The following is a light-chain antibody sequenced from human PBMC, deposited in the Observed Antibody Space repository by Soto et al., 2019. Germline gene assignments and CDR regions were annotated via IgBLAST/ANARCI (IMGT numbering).Light chain of an antibody. V-gene: IGLV2-14*01. CDR2: EVT. J-gene: IGLJ1*01. Sequence: SVLTQPASVSGSPGQSIAISCTGTRSDVGAYNYVSWYQQHPGKAPKLMISEVTNRPSGVSDRFSGSKSGNTASLTISGLQAEDEDDYYCRSFTSRFTFVFGTGTKVTVL. CDR3: RSFTSRFTFV. CDR1: RSDVGAYNY.